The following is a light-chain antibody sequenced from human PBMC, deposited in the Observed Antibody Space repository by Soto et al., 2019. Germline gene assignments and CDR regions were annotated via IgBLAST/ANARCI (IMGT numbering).Light chain of an antibody. V-gene: IGKV3-20*01. J-gene: IGKJ1*01. CDR2: GAS. CDR3: QQYGSTPKT. CDR1: QSFSSSY. Sequence: EIVLTQSPGTLSLSPGERATLTCRASQSFSSSYLVWYQQKPGQAPRLLIYGASSRATGIPDRFSGSGSGTDFTLTISRLEPEDFAVYYCQQYGSTPKTFGQGTKVEIK.